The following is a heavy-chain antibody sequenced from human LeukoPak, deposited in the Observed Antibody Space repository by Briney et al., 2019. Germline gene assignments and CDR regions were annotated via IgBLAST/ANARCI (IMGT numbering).Heavy chain of an antibody. CDR2: ISGSGGST. J-gene: IGHJ4*02. D-gene: IGHD5-18*01. CDR1: GLTFSSYA. V-gene: IGHV3-23*01. Sequence: PGGSLRLSCAASGLTFSSYAMSWVRQAPGKGLEWISAISGSGGSTYYADSVKGRFTISRDNSKNTLYLQMNSLRAEDTAVYYCARGGYSYGSVLTHFDYWGQGALVTVSS. CDR3: ARGGYSYGSVLTHFDY.